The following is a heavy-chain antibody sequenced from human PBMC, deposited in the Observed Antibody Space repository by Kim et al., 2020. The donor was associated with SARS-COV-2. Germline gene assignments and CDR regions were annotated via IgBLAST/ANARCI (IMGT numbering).Heavy chain of an antibody. CDR3: ARHYDSSGYYYNWFDP. Sequence: LTTRVTISVDTSKNQFSLKLSSVTAAETAVYYCARHYDSSGYYYNWFDPWGQGTLVTVSS. J-gene: IGHJ5*02. D-gene: IGHD3-22*01. V-gene: IGHV4-39*01.